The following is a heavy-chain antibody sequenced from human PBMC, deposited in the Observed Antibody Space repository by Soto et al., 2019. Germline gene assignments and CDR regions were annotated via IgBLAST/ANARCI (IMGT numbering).Heavy chain of an antibody. CDR1: GFTFSSYA. J-gene: IGHJ5*02. V-gene: IGHV3-30-3*01. Sequence: GGSLRLSCAASGFTFSSYAMHWVRQAPGKGLEWVAVISYDGSNKYYADSVKGRFTISRDNSKNTLYLQMNSLRAEDTAVYYCASISGNWFDPWGQGTLVTVSS. D-gene: IGHD1-26*01. CDR2: ISYDGSNK. CDR3: ASISGNWFDP.